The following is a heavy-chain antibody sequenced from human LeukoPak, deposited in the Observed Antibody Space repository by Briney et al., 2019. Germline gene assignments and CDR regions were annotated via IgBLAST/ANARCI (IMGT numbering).Heavy chain of an antibody. CDR3: ARADSSGWYFFDY. Sequence: GESLRISCKGSGYSFTSYWISWVRQMPGKGLEWMGRIDPSDSYTNYSPSFQGHVAISADKSISTAYRQWSSLKASDTAMYYCARADSSGWYFFDYWGQGTLVTVSS. CDR2: IDPSDSYT. V-gene: IGHV5-10-1*01. J-gene: IGHJ4*02. CDR1: GYSFTSYW. D-gene: IGHD6-19*01.